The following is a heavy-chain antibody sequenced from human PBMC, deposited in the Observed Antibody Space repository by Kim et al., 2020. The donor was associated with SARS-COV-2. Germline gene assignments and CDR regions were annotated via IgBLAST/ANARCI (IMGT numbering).Heavy chain of an antibody. V-gene: IGHV3-11*05. CDR2: ISSSSYT. D-gene: IGHD6-13*01. CDR1: GFTFSDYY. Sequence: GGSLRLSCAASGFTFSDYYMSWIRQAPGKGLEWVSHISSSSYTNYADSVKGRFTISRDNAKNSLYLQMNSLRAEDTAVYYCARDEQIAAAAYYYGMDVWG. CDR3: ARDEQIAAAAYYYGMDV. J-gene: IGHJ6*01.